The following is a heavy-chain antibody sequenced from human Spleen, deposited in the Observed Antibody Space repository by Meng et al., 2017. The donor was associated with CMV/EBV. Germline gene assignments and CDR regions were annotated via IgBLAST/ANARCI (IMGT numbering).Heavy chain of an antibody. Sequence: GGSLRLSCAASGFTVSSNYMSWVRRAPGKGLEWVSVIYSGDRTYYTDSVKGRFVISRDNSKNTVYLQLNSLRAEDTAVYYCAKAIEARPAGHFDYWGQGTLVTVSS. V-gene: IGHV3-53*01. CDR3: AKAIEARPAGHFDY. D-gene: IGHD6-6*01. CDR2: IYSGDRT. CDR1: GFTVSSNY. J-gene: IGHJ4*02.